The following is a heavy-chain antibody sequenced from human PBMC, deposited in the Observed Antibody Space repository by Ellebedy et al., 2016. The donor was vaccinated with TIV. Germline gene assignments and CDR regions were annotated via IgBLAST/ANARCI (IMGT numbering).Heavy chain of an antibody. CDR3: ARVVTVRYDAFDI. CDR1: GGSFSGYY. V-gene: IGHV4-34*01. Sequence: SETLSLTXAVYGGSFSGYYWSWIRQPPGKGLEWIGEINHSGSTNYNPSLKSRVTISVDTSKNQFSLKLSSVTAADTAVYYCARVVTVRYDAFDIWGQGTMVTVSS. J-gene: IGHJ3*02. CDR2: INHSGST. D-gene: IGHD5-18*01.